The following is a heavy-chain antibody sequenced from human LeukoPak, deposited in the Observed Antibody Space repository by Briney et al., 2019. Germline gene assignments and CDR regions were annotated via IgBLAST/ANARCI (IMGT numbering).Heavy chain of an antibody. CDR2: IYYSGST. J-gene: IGHJ3*02. CDR1: GGSISSYY. V-gene: IGHV4-59*01. D-gene: IGHD3-10*01. Sequence: PSETLSLTCTVSGGSISSYYWSWIRQPPGKGLEWIGYIYYSGSTNYNPSPKSRVTISVDTSKNQFSLKLSSVTAADTAVYYCAREQGAYYYGSGSYYKGAFDIWGQGTMVTVSS. CDR3: AREQGAYYYGSGSYYKGAFDI.